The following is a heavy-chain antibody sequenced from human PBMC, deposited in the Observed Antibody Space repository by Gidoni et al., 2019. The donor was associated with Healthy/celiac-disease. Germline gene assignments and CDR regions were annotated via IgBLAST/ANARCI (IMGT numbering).Heavy chain of an antibody. J-gene: IGHJ3*02. CDR1: GCTFSSYG. D-gene: IGHD3-22*01. V-gene: IGHV3-30*02. Sequence: QVQLVESGGGVVQPGGSLRLSCAASGCTFSSYGMDWVRQAPGKWLEWLAFIRYDGSNKYYAASVKGRFTISRDNSKNTLYLQMNSLRAEDTAVYYCAKGHSGYPNLNAFDIWGQGTMVTVSS. CDR2: IRYDGSNK. CDR3: AKGHSGYPNLNAFDI.